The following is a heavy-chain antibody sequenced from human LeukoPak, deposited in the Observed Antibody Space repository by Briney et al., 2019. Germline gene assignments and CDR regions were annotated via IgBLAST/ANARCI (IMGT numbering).Heavy chain of an antibody. D-gene: IGHD1-26*01. Sequence: SVKVSCKPSGYIFSTYPMNWVRQAPGQGLEYMGWINTTTGNPTYVQGFTGRFVFSLETSVSTAYLQISSLKAEDTAVYYCARTASGNYGTFDYWGQGTLVTVSS. J-gene: IGHJ4*02. CDR3: ARTASGNYGTFDY. V-gene: IGHV7-4-1*02. CDR1: GYIFSTYP. CDR2: INTTTGNP.